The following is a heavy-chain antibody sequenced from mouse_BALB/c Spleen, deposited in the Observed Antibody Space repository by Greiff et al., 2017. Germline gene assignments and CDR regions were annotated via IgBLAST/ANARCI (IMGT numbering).Heavy chain of an antibody. J-gene: IGHJ1*01. Sequence: EVMLVESGGGLVKPGGSLKLSCAASGFTFSSYAMSWVRQTPEKRLEWVASISSGGSTYYPDSVKGRFTISRDNARNILYLQMSSLRSEDTAMYYCARDYYGSRGYFDVWGAGTTVTVSS. CDR1: GFTFSSYA. CDR3: ARDYYGSRGYFDV. V-gene: IGHV5-6-5*01. CDR2: ISSGGST. D-gene: IGHD1-1*01.